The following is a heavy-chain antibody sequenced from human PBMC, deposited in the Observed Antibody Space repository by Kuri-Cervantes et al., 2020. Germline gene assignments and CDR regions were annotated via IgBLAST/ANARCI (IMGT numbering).Heavy chain of an antibody. Sequence: GESLKISCAVSGGTLRNYWVHWVRQAPGKGLEWVSYISSSSSTIYYADSVKGRFTISRDNAKNSLYLQMNSLRDEDTAVYYCVRDYGYYFDYWGQGTLVTVSS. J-gene: IGHJ4*02. CDR3: VRDYGYYFDY. CDR2: ISSSSSTI. V-gene: IGHV3-48*02. CDR1: GGTLRNYW. D-gene: IGHD4-17*01.